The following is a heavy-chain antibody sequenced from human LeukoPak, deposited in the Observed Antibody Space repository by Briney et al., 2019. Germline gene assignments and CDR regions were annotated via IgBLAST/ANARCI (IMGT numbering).Heavy chain of an antibody. CDR2: IYYSGST. J-gene: IGHJ3*02. V-gene: IGHV4-39*07. Sequence: SETLSLTCTVSGGSISSSSYYWGWIRQPPGKGLEWIGSIYYSGSTYYNPSFKSRVTISVDTSKNQFSLKLSSVTAADTAVYYCARVVLISYYDILTGDKGAFDIWGQGTMVTVSS. CDR3: ARVVLISYYDILTGDKGAFDI. D-gene: IGHD3-9*01. CDR1: GGSISSSSYY.